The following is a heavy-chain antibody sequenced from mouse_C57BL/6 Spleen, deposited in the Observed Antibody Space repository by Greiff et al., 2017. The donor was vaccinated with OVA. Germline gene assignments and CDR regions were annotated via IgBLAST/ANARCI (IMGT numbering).Heavy chain of an antibody. CDR3: AREHHGSEAWFAY. J-gene: IGHJ3*01. CDR1: GYTFTSYW. D-gene: IGHD1-1*01. CDR2: IDPSDSYT. Sequence: QVQLQQPGAELVMPGASVKLSCKASGYTFTSYWMHWVKQRPGQGLEWIGEIDPSDSYTNYNQKFKGKSTLTVDKSSSTAYMQLSSLTSEDSAVYYCAREHHGSEAWFAYWGQGTLVTVSA. V-gene: IGHV1-69*01.